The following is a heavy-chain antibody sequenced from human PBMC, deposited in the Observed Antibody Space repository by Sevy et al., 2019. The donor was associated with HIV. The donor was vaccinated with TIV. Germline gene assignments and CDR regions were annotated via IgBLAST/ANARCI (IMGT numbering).Heavy chain of an antibody. CDR1: GFTFSSYA. J-gene: IGHJ4*02. CDR3: AKVPRLQWLVGGDH. CDR2: ISGSGGST. D-gene: IGHD6-19*01. V-gene: IGHV3-23*01. Sequence: GGSLRLSCAASGFTFSSYAMSWVRQAPGKGLEWVSAISGSGGSTYYADSVKGRFTISRDNSKNTLYLQMNSLRAEDTAVYYCAKVPRLQWLVGGDHWGQGTLVTVSS.